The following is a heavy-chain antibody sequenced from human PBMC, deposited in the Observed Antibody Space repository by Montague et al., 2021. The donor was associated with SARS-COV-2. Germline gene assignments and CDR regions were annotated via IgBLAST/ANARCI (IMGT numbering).Heavy chain of an antibody. D-gene: IGHD3-10*01. Sequence: SETLSLTCTVSGGSMSDHYWAWIRQPPGKGPEWLAYIYYSGGINSNASLKSRVSMSVDTSKNQFSLKLTSVTAADTAEYYCARAVSVRRAVNWFDPWGQGTLVTVSS. J-gene: IGHJ5*02. CDR1: GGSMSDHY. CDR3: ARAVSVRRAVNWFDP. V-gene: IGHV4-59*11. CDR2: IYYSGGI.